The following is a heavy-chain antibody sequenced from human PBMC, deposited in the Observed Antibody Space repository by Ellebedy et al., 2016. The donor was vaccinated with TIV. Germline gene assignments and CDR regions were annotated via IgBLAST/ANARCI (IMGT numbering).Heavy chain of an antibody. CDR3: AGDRMYFYDSSGSYNYYGMDV. Sequence: SETLSLTXTVSGGSITSHYWSWIRQPPGKGLEWIGYIHHRGSTNDNPSLKSRVTISLDTSKNQFSLRLTSVTAADTAVYYCAGDRMYFYDSSGSYNYYGMDVWGQGTTVTVSS. CDR1: GGSITSHY. CDR2: IHHRGST. D-gene: IGHD3-22*01. V-gene: IGHV4-59*11. J-gene: IGHJ6*02.